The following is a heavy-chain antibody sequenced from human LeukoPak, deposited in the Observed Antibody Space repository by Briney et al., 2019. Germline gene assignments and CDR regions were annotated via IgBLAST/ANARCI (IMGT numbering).Heavy chain of an antibody. CDR2: IYYSGST. V-gene: IGHV4-59*01. J-gene: IGHJ4*02. CDR1: GGSISSYY. CDR3: ANGGAAAGPIDY. Sequence: SETLSLTCTVSGGSISSYYWSWIRQPPGKGLEWIGYIYYSGSTNYNPSLKSRVTISVDTSKNQFSLKLSSVTAADTAVYYCANGGAAAGPIDYWGQGTLVTVSS. D-gene: IGHD6-13*01.